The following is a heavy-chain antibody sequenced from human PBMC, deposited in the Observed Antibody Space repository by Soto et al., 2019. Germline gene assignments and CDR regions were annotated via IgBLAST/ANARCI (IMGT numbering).Heavy chain of an antibody. J-gene: IGHJ3*01. CDR1: GLTVSGKKY. Sequence: DVQLVESGGGLIQRGGSLRLSCAAVGLTVSGKKYIAWVRQAPGKGLEWVSGVYDVDGKYYADSVKGRFTTSRDSSKTIVYLKMNDLGHDDTAIYYCETWLQREHAYDVWGLGTTVTVSS. D-gene: IGHD1-1*01. V-gene: IGHV3-53*01. CDR3: ETWLQREHAYDV. CDR2: VYDVDGK.